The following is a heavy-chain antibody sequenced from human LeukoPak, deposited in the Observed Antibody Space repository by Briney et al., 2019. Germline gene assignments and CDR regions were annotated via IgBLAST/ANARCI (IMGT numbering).Heavy chain of an antibody. V-gene: IGHV3-43D*03. J-gene: IGHJ3*02. Sequence: PGGSLRLSCAASGFTFDDYAMHWVRQAPGKGLEWVSLISWDGGSTYYADSVKGRFTISRDNSKNSLYLQMNSLRAEDTALYYCAMVAEGDAFDIWGQGTMVTVSS. CDR3: AMVAEGDAFDI. D-gene: IGHD2-15*01. CDR1: GFTFDDYA. CDR2: ISWDGGST.